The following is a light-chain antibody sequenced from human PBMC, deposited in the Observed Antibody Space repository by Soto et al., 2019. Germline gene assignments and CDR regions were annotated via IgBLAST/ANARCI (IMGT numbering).Light chain of an antibody. Sequence: QSVLTQPASVSGSPGQSITISCTGTSSDVGGYNYVSWYQQHPGKAPKLMIYEVSNRPSGVSNRFSGPKSGNTASLTISGLQAEDEADYYCSSYTSSSTQVFGGGTQLTVL. CDR1: SSDVGGYNY. V-gene: IGLV2-14*01. CDR2: EVS. J-gene: IGLJ3*02. CDR3: SSYTSSSTQV.